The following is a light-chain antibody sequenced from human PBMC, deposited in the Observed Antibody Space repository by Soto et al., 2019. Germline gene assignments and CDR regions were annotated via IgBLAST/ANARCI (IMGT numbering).Light chain of an antibody. V-gene: IGKV3-20*01. CDR1: QSVSSSY. Sequence: EIVLTQSPGTLSLSPGERATLSCRASQSVSSSYLAWYQQKPGQAPRLLIYGASSRATGIPDRFSGSGSGTAFTLTISRLEPEDLAVYYCQQYGSSPPWTFGQGTKVEIK. J-gene: IGKJ1*01. CDR3: QQYGSSPPWT. CDR2: GAS.